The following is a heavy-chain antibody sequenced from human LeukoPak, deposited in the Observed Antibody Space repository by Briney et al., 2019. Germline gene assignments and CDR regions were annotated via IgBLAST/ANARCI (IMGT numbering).Heavy chain of an antibody. CDR3: AKASSSGWYMSPYGMDV. V-gene: IGHV1-8*01. CDR2: MNPNSGNT. CDR1: GYTFTSYD. J-gene: IGHJ6*02. Sequence: ASVKVSCKASGYTFTSYDINWVRQATGQGLEWMGWMNPNSGNTGYAQKFQGRVTMTRNTSISTAYMELSSLRSEDTAVYYCAKASSSGWYMSPYGMDVWGQGTTVTVSS. D-gene: IGHD6-19*01.